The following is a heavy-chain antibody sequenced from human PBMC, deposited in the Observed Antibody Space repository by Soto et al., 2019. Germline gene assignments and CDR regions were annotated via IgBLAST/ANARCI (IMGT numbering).Heavy chain of an antibody. Sequence: SETLSLTCTVSGGSISSSSYYWGWIRQPPGKGLEWIGSIYYSGSTYYNPSLKSRVTISVDTSKNQFSLKLSSVTAADTAVYYCATVPADTLLNWFDPWGQGTLVTVSS. J-gene: IGHJ5*02. V-gene: IGHV4-39*01. D-gene: IGHD2-2*01. CDR3: ATVPADTLLNWFDP. CDR2: IYYSGST. CDR1: GGSISSSSYY.